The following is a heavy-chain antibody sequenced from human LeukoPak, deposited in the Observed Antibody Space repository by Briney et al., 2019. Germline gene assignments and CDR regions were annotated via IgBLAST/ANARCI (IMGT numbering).Heavy chain of an antibody. V-gene: IGHV3-15*01. CDR2: VKSKAHGETT. CDR3: TTLGFDP. Sequence: GGSLRLSCAASGFTFSSYAMSWVRQAPGKGLEWVARVKSKAHGETTDYAAPVKGRFTISRDDSKNTLYLQMNSLNTEDTAVYFCTTLGFDPWGQGTLVTVSS. J-gene: IGHJ5*02. CDR1: GFTFSSYA.